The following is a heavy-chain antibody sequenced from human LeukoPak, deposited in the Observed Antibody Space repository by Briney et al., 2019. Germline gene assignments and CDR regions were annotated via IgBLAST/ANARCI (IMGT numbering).Heavy chain of an antibody. CDR1: GGSIISSNFY. CDR2: IYTSGST. Sequence: SETLSLTCTVSGGSIISSNFYWGWIRQPPGKGLEWIGRIYTSGSTNYNPSLKSRVTMSVDTSKNQFSLKLSSVTAADTALYYCARRIVYGDYVGYFDYWGQGTLVTVSS. V-gene: IGHV4-61*05. CDR3: ARRIVYGDYVGYFDY. D-gene: IGHD4-17*01. J-gene: IGHJ4*02.